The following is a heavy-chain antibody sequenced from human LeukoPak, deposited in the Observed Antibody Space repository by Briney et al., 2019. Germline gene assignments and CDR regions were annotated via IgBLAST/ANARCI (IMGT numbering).Heavy chain of an antibody. Sequence: NPSETLSLTCAVHGGSFSGFYWTWVRQPPGKEPEWIGEIFPGGRINYKPSLQSRVTISGDTSKNQFSLKVSSVTAADTAVYYCARGLGEGYPDHWGQGTVVTVSP. CDR3: ARGLGEGYPDH. CDR1: GGSFSGFY. V-gene: IGHV4-34*01. CDR2: IFPGGRI. D-gene: IGHD5-12*01. J-gene: IGHJ4*02.